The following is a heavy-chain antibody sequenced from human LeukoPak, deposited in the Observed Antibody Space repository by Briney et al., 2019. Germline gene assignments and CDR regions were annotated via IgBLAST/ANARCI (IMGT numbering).Heavy chain of an antibody. V-gene: IGHV3-7*01. Sequence: PGGSLRLSCAASGFTFSDYYMSWIRQAPGKGLEWVANIKHDGSDSFYVDSVKGRFTISRDNSENSLYLQMHSLRVEDTAMYFCARGRRPTIYGGLDSWGQGTVVTVSS. J-gene: IGHJ4*02. CDR2: IKHDGSDS. D-gene: IGHD4-17*01. CDR3: ARGRRPTIYGGLDS. CDR1: GFTFSDYY.